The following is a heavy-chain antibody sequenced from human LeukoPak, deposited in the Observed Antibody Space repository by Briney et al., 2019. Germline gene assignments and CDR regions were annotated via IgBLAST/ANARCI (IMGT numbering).Heavy chain of an antibody. J-gene: IGHJ4*02. CDR1: GGSISNYY. D-gene: IGHD6-13*01. CDR3: ARGPVGYSSSWYNFDY. V-gene: IGHV4-59*01. CDR2: IYYSGST. Sequence: SETLSLTCTVSGGSISNYYWSWIRQPPGKGLEWIGYIYYSGSTNYNPSLKSRVTISVDTSENQFSLKLSSVTAADTAVYYCARGPVGYSSSWYNFDYWGQGTLVTVSS.